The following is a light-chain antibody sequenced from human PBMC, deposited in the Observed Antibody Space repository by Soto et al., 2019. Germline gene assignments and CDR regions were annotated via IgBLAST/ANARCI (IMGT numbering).Light chain of an antibody. CDR1: NSNIGNNK. CDR2: TSN. Sequence: SALTQPPSASGTPGQRVTISCSGSNSNIGNNKVNWYQQLPGTAPKLLIYTSNQRPSGVPDRFSGSKSGTSASLAISGLQSEDEADYYCATWDDSLHGYVFGTGTKVTVL. V-gene: IGLV1-44*01. J-gene: IGLJ1*01. CDR3: ATWDDSLHGYV.